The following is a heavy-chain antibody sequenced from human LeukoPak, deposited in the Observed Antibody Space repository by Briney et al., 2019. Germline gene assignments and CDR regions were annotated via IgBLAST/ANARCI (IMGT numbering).Heavy chain of an antibody. J-gene: IGHJ4*02. Sequence: SETLSLTCAVYGGSFSGYYWSWIRPPPGKVLEWIGEINHSGSTNYNPSLKSRVTISVDTSKNQFSLKLSSVTAADTAVYYCARLASNYVWGSYRSGGSYFDYWGQGTLVTVSS. D-gene: IGHD3-16*02. V-gene: IGHV4-34*01. CDR3: ARLASNYVWGSYRSGGSYFDY. CDR1: GGSFSGYY. CDR2: INHSGST.